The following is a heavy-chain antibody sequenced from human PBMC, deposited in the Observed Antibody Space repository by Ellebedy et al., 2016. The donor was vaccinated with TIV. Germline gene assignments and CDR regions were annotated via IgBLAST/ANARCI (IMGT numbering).Heavy chain of an antibody. CDR2: INSDGSST. Sequence: PGGSLRLSCAASGFTFSSYWMHWVRQAPGKGLVWVSRINSDGSSTSYADSVKGRFTISRDNAKHTLYLQINSLRAEDTAVYYCARDVEAQYIFGYWGQGTLVTVSS. J-gene: IGHJ4*02. V-gene: IGHV3-74*01. CDR3: ARDVEAQYIFGY. D-gene: IGHD1-1*01. CDR1: GFTFSSYW.